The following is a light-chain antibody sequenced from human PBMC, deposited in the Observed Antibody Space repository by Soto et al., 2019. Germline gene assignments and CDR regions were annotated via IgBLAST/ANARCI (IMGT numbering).Light chain of an antibody. CDR1: ASDVGGFRY. CDR3: CSYSSTTAPYV. CDR2: EVT. Sequence: QSALTQPASVSGSPGQSITISCTGTASDVGGFRYVSWFQLHPGKAPQLIIYEVTYRPSGVSNRFSGSKSGNTASLTISGLQADDEAEYYRCSYSSTTAPYVFGTGTKLTVL. J-gene: IGLJ1*01. V-gene: IGLV2-14*01.